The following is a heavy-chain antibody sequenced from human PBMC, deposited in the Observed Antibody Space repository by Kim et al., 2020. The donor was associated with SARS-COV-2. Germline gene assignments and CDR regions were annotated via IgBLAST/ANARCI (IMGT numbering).Heavy chain of an antibody. V-gene: IGHV3-30*04. D-gene: IGHD3-10*01. CDR2: LSGDGSNK. Sequence: GGSLRLSCEAFGFTFSRYEMHWVRQAPGKGLEFASYLSGDGSNKYYADSVKGRFTISRDNSRNMMYLQMNSLRAEDSAVYYCTTMKGENAPDYWGQGALVTVSS. J-gene: IGHJ4*02. CDR1: GFTFSRYE. CDR3: TTMKGENAPDY.